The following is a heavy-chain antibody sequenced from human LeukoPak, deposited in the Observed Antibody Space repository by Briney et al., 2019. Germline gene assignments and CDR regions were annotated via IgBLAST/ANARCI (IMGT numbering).Heavy chain of an antibody. CDR3: ASERAHYYGSGSYSKYYYGMDV. CDR2: IIPIFGTA. V-gene: IGHV1-69*13. Sequence: ASVKVSCKASGGTFSRFTISWVRQAPGQGLEWMGGIIPIFGTANYAQKFQGRVTITADESTSTAYMELSSLRSEDTAVYYCASERAHYYGSGSYSKYYYGMDVWGQGTTVTVSS. D-gene: IGHD3-10*01. J-gene: IGHJ6*02. CDR1: GGTFSRFT.